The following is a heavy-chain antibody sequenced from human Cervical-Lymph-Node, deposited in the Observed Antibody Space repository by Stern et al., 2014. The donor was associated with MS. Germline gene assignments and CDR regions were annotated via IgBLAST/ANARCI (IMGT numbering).Heavy chain of an antibody. V-gene: IGHV4-39*01. D-gene: IGHD5-12*01. CDR1: GDSIISSSFY. Sequence: QVQLQESGPGLVKPSETLSLTCTVSGDSIISSSFYWDWIRQPPGKGLAWIGSVYYSGENYYNPSLESRFTISIDTSKNHFSLNLTAVTAADTAVYYCARRSGGYQYYYGMEVWGRGTTVTVSS. CDR2: VYYSGEN. CDR3: ARRSGGYQYYYGMEV. J-gene: IGHJ6*02.